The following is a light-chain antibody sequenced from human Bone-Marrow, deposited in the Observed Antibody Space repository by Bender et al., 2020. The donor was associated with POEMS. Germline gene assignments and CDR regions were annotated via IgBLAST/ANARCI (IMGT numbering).Light chain of an antibody. CDR1: VLADKY. CDR2: DDT. J-gene: IGLJ2*01. Sequence: SYELTQPSSVSVSPRQTARITCSGDVLADKYARWFQQKPGQAPVLVIYDDTERPSGIPERFSASSSGTTVTLTITGAQVEDEADYYCFCAPDNNLGVFGGGTRLTVL. CDR3: FCAPDNNLGV. V-gene: IGLV3-27*01.